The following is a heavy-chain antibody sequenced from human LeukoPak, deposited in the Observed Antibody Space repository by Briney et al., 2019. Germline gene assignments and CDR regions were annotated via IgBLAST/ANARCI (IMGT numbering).Heavy chain of an antibody. V-gene: IGHV3-7*01. J-gene: IGHJ6*02. CDR2: IKQDGSEK. Sequence: VANIKQDGSEKYYVDSVKGRFTISRDNAKNSLYLQMNSLRAEDTAVYYCARLRYYGMDVWGQGTTVTVSS. CDR3: ARLRYYGMDV.